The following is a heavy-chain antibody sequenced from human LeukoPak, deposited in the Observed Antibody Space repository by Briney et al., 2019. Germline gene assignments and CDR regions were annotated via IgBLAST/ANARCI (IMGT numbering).Heavy chain of an antibody. CDR3: ASYQRDYYDSSGYIN. V-gene: IGHV4-59*01. CDR1: NGSLSGYY. CDR2: IYYSGST. J-gene: IGHJ4*02. Sequence: SETLSLTCAVYNGSLSGYYWSWIRQPPGKGLEWIGYIYYSGSTNYNPSLKSRVTISVDTSKNQFSLKLSSVTAADTAVYYCASYQRDYYDSSGYINWGQGTLVTVSS. D-gene: IGHD3-22*01.